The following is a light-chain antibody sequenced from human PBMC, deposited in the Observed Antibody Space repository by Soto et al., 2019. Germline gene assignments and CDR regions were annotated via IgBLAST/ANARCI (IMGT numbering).Light chain of an antibody. V-gene: IGLV2-14*01. J-gene: IGLJ2*01. CDR3: SSYTTSSTHVV. Sequence: QSALTQPASVSGSPGQSITISCTGTSSDVGSYNYVSWYQQYPGKAPKLMIYDVSNRPSGVSYRFSGSKSGNTASLTISGLQAEDDAVYYCSSYTTSSTHVVFGGGTQLTVL. CDR1: SSDVGSYNY. CDR2: DVS.